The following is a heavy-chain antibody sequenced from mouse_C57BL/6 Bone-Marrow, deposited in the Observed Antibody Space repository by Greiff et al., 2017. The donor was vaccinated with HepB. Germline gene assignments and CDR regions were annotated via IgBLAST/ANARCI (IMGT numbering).Heavy chain of an antibody. CDR2: ISNGGGST. Sequence: DVMLVESGGGLVQPGGSLKLSCAASGFPFSDYYMYWVRQTPEKRLEWVAYISNGGGSTYYPDTVKGRFTISRDNAKNTLYLQMSRLKSEDTAMYYCARQGRYGNYVWFAYWGQGTLVTVSA. D-gene: IGHD2-10*02. J-gene: IGHJ3*01. CDR1: GFPFSDYY. V-gene: IGHV5-12*01. CDR3: ARQGRYGNYVWFAY.